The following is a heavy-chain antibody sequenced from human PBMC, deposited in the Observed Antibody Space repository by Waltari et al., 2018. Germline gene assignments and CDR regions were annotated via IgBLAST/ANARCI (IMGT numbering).Heavy chain of an antibody. D-gene: IGHD3-10*01. CDR3: ARLVGGSGGTVVNWFDP. Sequence: EVQLVQSGAEVKKPGESLKISCKGSGYTFTNSWIGWGRQMPGKGLEWMGIIYPIDSDTIYSPSFQGQVSISVDKSISTAYLQWSSLRASDTAMYYCARLVGGSGGTVVNWFDPWGQGTLVTVSS. CDR2: IYPIDSDT. V-gene: IGHV5-51*01. J-gene: IGHJ5*02. CDR1: GYTFTNSW.